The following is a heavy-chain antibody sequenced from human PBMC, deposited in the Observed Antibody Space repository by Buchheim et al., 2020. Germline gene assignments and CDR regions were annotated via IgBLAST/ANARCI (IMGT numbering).Heavy chain of an antibody. CDR2: ISSSSSYI. CDR3: ARDLRGSATAHIDY. J-gene: IGHJ4*02. V-gene: IGHV3-21*01. D-gene: IGHD3-16*01. Sequence: EVQLVESGGGLVKPGGSLRLSCAASGFTFSSYCMNWVRQAPGKGLEWVSSISSSSSYIYYADSVKDRFTISRDNAKNSLYLQMSSLRAENTAVYYCARDLRGSATAHIDYWGKGTL. CDR1: GFTFSSYC.